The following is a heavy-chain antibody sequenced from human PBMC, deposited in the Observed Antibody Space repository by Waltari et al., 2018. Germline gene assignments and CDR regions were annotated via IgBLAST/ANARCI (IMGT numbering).Heavy chain of an antibody. J-gene: IGHJ4*02. CDR2: ISSSGRTI. CDR1: GFTFSSYE. V-gene: IGHV3-48*03. D-gene: IGHD1-26*01. Sequence: CAASGFTFSSYEMNWVRQAPGKGLEWVSYISSSGRTIYYADSEKGRFTISRDNANNSLYLQMNSLRAEDTAVYYCARKYSGSYVGPEWMDYWGQGTLVTVSS. CDR3: ARKYSGSYVGPEWMDY.